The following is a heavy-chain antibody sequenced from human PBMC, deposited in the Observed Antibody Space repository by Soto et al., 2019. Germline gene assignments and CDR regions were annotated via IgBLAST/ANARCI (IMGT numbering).Heavy chain of an antibody. CDR2: ISYDGNVA. V-gene: IGHV3-30*18. CDR1: GFTFSNYG. D-gene: IGHD1-1*01. CDR3: AKEGPITNWYFDY. Sequence: QVQLVESGGGVVQPGRSLRLSCEASGFTFSNYGRHWVGKAPGKGLEWVIVISYDGNVAYYADSVKGRFTISRDNSKNTLYLQMNSLRTEDTAMYYCAKEGPITNWYFDYWGQGTLVTVSS. J-gene: IGHJ4*02.